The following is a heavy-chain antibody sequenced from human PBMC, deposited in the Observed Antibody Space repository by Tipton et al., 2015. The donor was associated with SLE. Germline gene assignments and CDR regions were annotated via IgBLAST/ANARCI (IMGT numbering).Heavy chain of an antibody. D-gene: IGHD6-19*01. Sequence: SLRLSCAASGFTFRSFAMSWVRQAPGKGLEWVSIIYTRTYYADSVRGRFTISRDDSKNTVFLQMNNLRVEDTAVYYCAKPLRAMAGELHSWGQGTLVTVS. CDR2: IYTRT. J-gene: IGHJ4*02. V-gene: IGHV3-23*03. CDR1: GFTFRSFA. CDR3: AKPLRAMAGELHS.